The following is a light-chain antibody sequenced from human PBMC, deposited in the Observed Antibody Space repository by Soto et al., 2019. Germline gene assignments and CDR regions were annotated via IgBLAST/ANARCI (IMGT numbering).Light chain of an antibody. CDR1: QGISSY. J-gene: IGKJ1*01. V-gene: IGKV1-39*01. CDR3: QQSYSTPQT. Sequence: DIQMTQSPSSLSASVGDRVTITCRASQGISSYLGWYQQKPGKAPNLLIYDASTLHSGVPSRFSGSGSGTDFTLTINGLQPEDFTTYFCQQSYSTPQTFGQGTKVDI. CDR2: DAS.